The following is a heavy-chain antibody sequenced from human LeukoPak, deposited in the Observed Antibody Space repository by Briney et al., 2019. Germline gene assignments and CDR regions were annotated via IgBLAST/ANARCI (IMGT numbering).Heavy chain of an antibody. CDR1: GGSISSYY. D-gene: IGHD4-11*01. Sequence: SETLSLTCTVSGGSISSYYWSWIRQPPGKGLEWIGYIYYSGSTNYNPSLKSRVTISVDTSENQFSLKLSSVTAADTAVYYCARSLTYSNYYYYYYYMDVWGKGTTVTVSS. CDR2: IYYSGST. J-gene: IGHJ6*03. V-gene: IGHV4-59*08. CDR3: ARSLTYSNYYYYYYYMDV.